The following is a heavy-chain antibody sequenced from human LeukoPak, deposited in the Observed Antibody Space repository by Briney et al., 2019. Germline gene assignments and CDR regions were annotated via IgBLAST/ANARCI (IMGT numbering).Heavy chain of an antibody. CDR3: ARGEYSRQSRRRGYYYYYMDV. J-gene: IGHJ6*03. V-gene: IGHV1-8*01. CDR1: EYTFTSYD. CDR2: MNPNSGNT. D-gene: IGHD6-6*01. Sequence: GASVKVSYKASEYTFTSYDINWVRQATGQGLEWMGWMNPNSGNTGYAQKLQGRVTMTRNTSISTAYMELSSLRSEDTAVYYCARGEYSRQSRRRGYYYYYMDVWGKGTTVTVSS.